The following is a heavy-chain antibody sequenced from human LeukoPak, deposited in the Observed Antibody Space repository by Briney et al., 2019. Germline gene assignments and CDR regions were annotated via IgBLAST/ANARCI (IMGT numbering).Heavy chain of an antibody. CDR1: GFTFSSYA. D-gene: IGHD2-2*01. CDR3: AVDCSSTSCYDLYY. J-gene: IGHJ4*02. CDR2: ISGSGGST. Sequence: GGSLRLSCAASGFTFSSYAMSWVRQAPGKGLEWVSAISGSGGSTYYADSVKGRFTISRDNSKNTLYLQMNSLRAEDTAVYYCAVDCSSTSCYDLYYWGQGTLVTVSS. V-gene: IGHV3-23*01.